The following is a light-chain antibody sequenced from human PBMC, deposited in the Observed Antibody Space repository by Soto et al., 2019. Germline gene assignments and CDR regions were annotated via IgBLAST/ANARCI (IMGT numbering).Light chain of an antibody. J-gene: IGKJ2*01. CDR1: QSVLYSSNNKNY. CDR3: QQYYSTRTMYT. CDR2: WAS. V-gene: IGKV4-1*01. Sequence: DIVMTQSPDSLAVSLGERATINCKSSQSVLYSSNNKNYLAWYQQKPGQPPKLLIYWASTRESGVPDRFSGSGSATDFTLTISSLQAEDVAVYYCQQYYSTRTMYTFGQGTKLEIK.